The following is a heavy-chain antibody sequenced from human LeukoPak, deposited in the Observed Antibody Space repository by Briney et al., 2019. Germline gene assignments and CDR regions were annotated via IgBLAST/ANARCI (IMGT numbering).Heavy chain of an antibody. CDR1: GFTFSSYG. D-gene: IGHD1-26*01. CDR3: ARDLRGYFDY. CDR2: IKQDGSEK. V-gene: IGHV3-7*01. J-gene: IGHJ4*02. Sequence: GGSLRLSCAASGFTFSSYGMSWVRQAPGKGLEWVANIKQDGSEKYYVDSVKGRFTISRDNAKNSLYLQMNSLRAEDTAVYYCARDLRGYFDYWGQGTLVTVSS.